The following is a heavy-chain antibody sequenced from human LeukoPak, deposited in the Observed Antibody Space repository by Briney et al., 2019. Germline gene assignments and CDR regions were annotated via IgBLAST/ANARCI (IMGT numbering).Heavy chain of an antibody. D-gene: IGHD1-26*01. CDR3: ARESQGGWELLYNTLDY. CDR1: GYTFTGYY. J-gene: IGHJ4*02. Sequence: GASVKVSCKASGYTFTGYYMHWVRQAPGQGLEWMGWINPNSGGTNYAQKFQGRVTMIRDTSISTAYMELSRLRSDDTAVYYCARESQGGWELLYNTLDYWGQGTLVTVSS. CDR2: INPNSGGT. V-gene: IGHV1-2*02.